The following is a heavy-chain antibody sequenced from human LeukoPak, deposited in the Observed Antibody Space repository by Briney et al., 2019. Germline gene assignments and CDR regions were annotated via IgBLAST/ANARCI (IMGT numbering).Heavy chain of an antibody. Sequence: GGSLRLSCAASRFIFTNYWIHWVRQAPGKGLVWVSHVNNDGSATSYADSVKGRFTISRDSAKNTLYLQMNNLRAEDTAAYYCAKGSFWGQGTLVTVSS. V-gene: IGHV3-74*01. CDR1: RFIFTNYW. CDR2: VNNDGSAT. CDR3: AKGSF. D-gene: IGHD3-10*01. J-gene: IGHJ4*02.